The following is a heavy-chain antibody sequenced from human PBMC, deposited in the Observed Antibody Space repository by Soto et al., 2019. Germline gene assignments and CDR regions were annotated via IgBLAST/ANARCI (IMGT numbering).Heavy chain of an antibody. CDR1: GYTFNSYG. D-gene: IGHD3-10*01. CDR3: AKIAPEQLKEIY. CDR2: VTAYNGNT. V-gene: IGHV1-18*01. J-gene: IGHJ4*02. Sequence: ASVKVSCKASGYTFNSYGISWVRQAPGQGLEWMGWVTAYNGNTHYAQKLQGRVTMTTDTSTSTAYMELRSLRSDDTAVYYCAKIAPEQLKEIYWGQGTLVTVSS.